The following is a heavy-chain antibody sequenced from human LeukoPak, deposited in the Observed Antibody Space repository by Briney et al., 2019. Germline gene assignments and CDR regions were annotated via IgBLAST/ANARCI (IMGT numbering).Heavy chain of an antibody. D-gene: IGHD3-9*01. CDR1: GYSISSSNW. J-gene: IGHJ4*02. V-gene: IGHV4-28*01. Sequence: SETLSLTCAVSGYSISSSNWWGWIRQPPGKGLEWIGYIYYSGSTYYNPSLKSRVTMSVDTSKNQFSLKLSSVTAVDTAVYYCARFGTGDILTGYSTAYLYPDYWGQGTLVTVSS. CDR3: ARFGTGDILTGYSTAYLYPDY. CDR2: IYYSGST.